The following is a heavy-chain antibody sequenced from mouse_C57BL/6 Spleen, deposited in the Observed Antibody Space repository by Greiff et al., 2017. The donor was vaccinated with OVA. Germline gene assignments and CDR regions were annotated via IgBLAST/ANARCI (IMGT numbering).Heavy chain of an antibody. J-gene: IGHJ2*01. CDR1: GFTFSNYW. CDR3: TLGYYFDY. D-gene: IGHD4-1*01. CDR2: IRLKSDNYAT. Sequence: EVQLVESGGGLVQPGGSMKLSCVASGFTFSNYWMNWVRQSPEKGLEWVAQIRLKSDNYATHYAESVKGRFTISRDDSKSSVYLQMNNLRAEDTGIYYCTLGYYFDYWGQGTTLTVSS. V-gene: IGHV6-3*01.